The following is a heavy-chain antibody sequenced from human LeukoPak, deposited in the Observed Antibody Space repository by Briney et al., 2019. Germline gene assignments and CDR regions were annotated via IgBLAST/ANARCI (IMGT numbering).Heavy chain of an antibody. CDR1: GFTFTNAW. Sequence: EGSLRLSCVDSGFTFTNAWMSWVRQAPGKGLEWIGRIKSKTDGETTNYAEPVRGRFTISRDDSKSAVYLQMNSLKIEDTAVYYCTTDLGTYYHGSQRLIPIDYWGQGTLVTVSS. CDR2: IKSKTDGETT. J-gene: IGHJ4*02. V-gene: IGHV3-15*01. D-gene: IGHD3-10*01. CDR3: TTDLGTYYHGSQRLIPIDY.